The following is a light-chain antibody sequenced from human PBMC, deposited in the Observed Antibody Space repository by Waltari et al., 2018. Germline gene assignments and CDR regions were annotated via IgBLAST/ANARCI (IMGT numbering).Light chain of an antibody. Sequence: QSALTQPASVSGSPGQSITISCTGTSSDVGGYNYVSWYQQHPGKAPKLIIYDVSNRPSGVSNRFSGSKSGNTASLTISGLQAEDEADYYCSSYISSDTLELFGGGTSLTV. CDR1: SSDVGGYNY. CDR3: SSYISSDTLEL. V-gene: IGLV2-14*03. J-gene: IGLJ2*01. CDR2: DVS.